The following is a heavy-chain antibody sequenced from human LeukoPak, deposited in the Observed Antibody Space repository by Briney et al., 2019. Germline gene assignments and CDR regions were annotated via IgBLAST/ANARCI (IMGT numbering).Heavy chain of an antibody. CDR2: ISGSGGST. Sequence: GGSLRLSRAASGFTFSRYAMSWVRQAPGKGLEWVSAISGSGGSTYYADSVKGRFTISRDNSKNTPYLQMNSLRAEDTAVYYCAKDGFDIVVVVAATPIYFDYWGQGTLVTVSS. J-gene: IGHJ4*02. D-gene: IGHD2-15*01. CDR1: GFTFSRYA. V-gene: IGHV3-23*01. CDR3: AKDGFDIVVVVAATPIYFDY.